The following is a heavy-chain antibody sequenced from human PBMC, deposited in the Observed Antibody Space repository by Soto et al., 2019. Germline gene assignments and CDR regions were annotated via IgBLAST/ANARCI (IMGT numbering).Heavy chain of an antibody. Sequence: LRLSCAASGFTFNTNAMSWVRQAPGKGLEWVSSISGTGSRTYYADSVKGRFTIARDNSKNTVSLQMNNLRAEDTGLYYCTKDTGHPSMDAWGQGTTVTVSS. CDR1: GFTFNTNA. CDR2: ISGTGSRT. V-gene: IGHV3-23*01. CDR3: TKDTGHPSMDA. J-gene: IGHJ6*02.